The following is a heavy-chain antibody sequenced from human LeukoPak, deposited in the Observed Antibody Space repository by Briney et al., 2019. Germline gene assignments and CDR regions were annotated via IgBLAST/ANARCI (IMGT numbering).Heavy chain of an antibody. D-gene: IGHD3-3*01. V-gene: IGHV4-39*01. Sequence: PSETLSLTCTVSGGSISSSSYYWGWIRQPPGKRLEWIGSIYYSGSTYYNPSLKSRVTISVDTSKNQFSLKLSSVTAADTAVYYCARPLEWLLLGRGAFDIWGQGTMVTVSS. J-gene: IGHJ3*02. CDR2: IYYSGST. CDR1: GGSISSSSYY. CDR3: ARPLEWLLLGRGAFDI.